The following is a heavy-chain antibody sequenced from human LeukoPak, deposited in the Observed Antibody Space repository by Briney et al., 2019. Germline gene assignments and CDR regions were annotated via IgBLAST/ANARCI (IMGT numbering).Heavy chain of an antibody. J-gene: IGHJ4*02. Sequence: SVKVSCKASGGTFSSYAISWVRQAPGQGREWMGRIIPIFGTANYAQKFQGRVTITTDESTSTAYMELSSLRSEDTAVYYCARTDIVATITRDFDYWGQGTLVTVSS. CDR1: GGTFSSYA. CDR2: IIPIFGTA. CDR3: ARTDIVATITRDFDY. D-gene: IGHD5-12*01. V-gene: IGHV1-69*05.